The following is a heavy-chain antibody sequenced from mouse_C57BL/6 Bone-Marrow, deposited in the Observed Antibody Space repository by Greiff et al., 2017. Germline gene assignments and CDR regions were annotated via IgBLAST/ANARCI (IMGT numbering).Heavy chain of an antibody. D-gene: IGHD1-1*01. CDR3: ARGPYYGSSYWYFDV. V-gene: IGHV1-80*01. CDR2: IYPGDGDT. Sequence: QVQLKESGAELVKPGASVKLSCKASGYAFSSYWMNWVKQRPGQGLEWIGQIYPGDGDTNYNGKFKGKATLTADKSSSTAYMQLSSLTSEDSAVYFCARGPYYGSSYWYFDVWGTGTTVTVSS. CDR1: GYAFSSYW. J-gene: IGHJ1*03.